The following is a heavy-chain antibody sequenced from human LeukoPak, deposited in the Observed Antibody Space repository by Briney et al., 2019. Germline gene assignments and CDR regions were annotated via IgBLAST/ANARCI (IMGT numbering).Heavy chain of an antibody. CDR1: GYNFTIYW. J-gene: IGHJ1*01. D-gene: IGHD6-19*01. Sequence: GESLKISCKGSGYNFTIYWIGWVRQIPGKGLEWMGVIYPGDSDTRYSPSFQGQVTISVDKSNSTVYLQWSSLKASDTAIYYCARRDYSSGRTYFLHWGQGTLVTVSS. V-gene: IGHV5-51*01. CDR2: IYPGDSDT. CDR3: ARRDYSSGRTYFLH.